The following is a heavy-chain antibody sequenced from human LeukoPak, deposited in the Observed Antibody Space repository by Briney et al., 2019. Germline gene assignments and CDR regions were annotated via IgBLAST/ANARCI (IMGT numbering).Heavy chain of an antibody. Sequence: SETLSLTCAVYGGSFNGYYWIWIRQPPGKGLEWIGEINHSGTTNYNTSLESRVTISSDPSKHHFSLKLNSVPPADTAVYYCARELSGDGDYWGQGSLVTVSS. J-gene: IGHJ4*02. V-gene: IGHV4-34*01. CDR2: INHSGTT. CDR3: ARELSGDGDY. D-gene: IGHD3-10*01. CDR1: GGSFNGYY.